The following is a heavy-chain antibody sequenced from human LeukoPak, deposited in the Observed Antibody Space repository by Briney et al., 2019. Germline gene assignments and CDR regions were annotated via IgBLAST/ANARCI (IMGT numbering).Heavy chain of an antibody. J-gene: IGHJ4*02. CDR1: GFTFSSYA. D-gene: IGHD3-22*01. V-gene: IGHV3-23*01. CDR3: AKVTYYYDSSGYSSGGYFDY. CDR2: ISGSGGST. Sequence: GGSLRLSCAASGFTFSSYAMSWVRQAPGKGLEWVSAISGSGGSTYYADSVKGRFTISRDSSKNTLYLQMNSLRAEDTAVYYCAKVTYYYDSSGYSSGGYFDYWGQGTLVTVSS.